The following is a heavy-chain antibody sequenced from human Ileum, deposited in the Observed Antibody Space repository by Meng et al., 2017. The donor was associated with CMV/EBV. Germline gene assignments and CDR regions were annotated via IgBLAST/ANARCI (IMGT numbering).Heavy chain of an antibody. D-gene: IGHD2/OR15-2a*01. Sequence: GGSLRLSCAASGFTFSNYEMNWVRQGPGKGLEWVSYISSGGTYIHYTDSVKGRFTISRDDAKNVLYLQMNSLRVEDTAVYYCAREPPDRTDGSTSPVSDYWGQGTLVTVSS. CDR2: ISSGGTYI. CDR3: AREPPDRTDGSTSPVSDY. V-gene: IGHV3-48*03. J-gene: IGHJ4*02. CDR1: GFTFSNYE.